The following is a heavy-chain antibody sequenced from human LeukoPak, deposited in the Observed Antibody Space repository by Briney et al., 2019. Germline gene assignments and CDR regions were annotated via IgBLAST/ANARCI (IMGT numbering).Heavy chain of an antibody. CDR3: ARDGDGYNHYYFDY. J-gene: IGHJ4*02. V-gene: IGHV3-7*03. Sequence: GGSLRLSCAASGFTFSSSWMTWIRQAPGKGLEWVANIKEDGSVRNYVDSVSGRFAISRDNVKNSLSLQMNSLRAEDTALYHCARDGDGYNHYYFDYWGQGTLVTVSS. CDR2: IKEDGSVR. D-gene: IGHD5-24*01. CDR1: GFTFSSSW.